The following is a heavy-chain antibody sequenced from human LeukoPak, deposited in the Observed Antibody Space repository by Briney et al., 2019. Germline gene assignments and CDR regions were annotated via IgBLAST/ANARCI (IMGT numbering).Heavy chain of an antibody. CDR2: LIGSGGST. J-gene: IGHJ6*02. V-gene: IGHV3-23*01. CDR1: GFTFSSYA. CDR3: AKGSNYYYYYGMDV. Sequence: PGGSLRLSCAASGFTFSSYAMSWVRQAPGKGLEWVSALIGSGGSTYYADSVKGRFTISRDNSKNTLYLQTNSLRAEDTAVYYCAKGSNYYYYYGMDVWGQGTTVTVSS.